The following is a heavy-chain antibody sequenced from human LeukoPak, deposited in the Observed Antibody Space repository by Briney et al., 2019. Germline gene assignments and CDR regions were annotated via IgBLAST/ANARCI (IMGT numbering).Heavy chain of an antibody. CDR1: GFTFSSYW. V-gene: IGHV3-74*01. Sequence: PGGSLRLSCAASGFTFSSYWMHWVRQAPGKGLVWVSRINGDGSSRSYADSVKGRFTISRDNAKNTLYLQMNSLRAEDTAVYYCARDRGDLPDSWGQGTLVTVSS. CDR3: ARDRGDLPDS. J-gene: IGHJ4*02. CDR2: INGDGSSR. D-gene: IGHD3-16*01.